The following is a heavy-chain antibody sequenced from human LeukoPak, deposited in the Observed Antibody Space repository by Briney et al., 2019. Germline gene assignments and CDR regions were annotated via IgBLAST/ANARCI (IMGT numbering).Heavy chain of an antibody. D-gene: IGHD3-22*01. J-gene: IGHJ3*02. V-gene: IGHV4-39*01. CDR1: RGSIKNDDYF. Sequence: SETLSLTCTVSRGSIKNDDYFWGWIRQPPGKGPEWIGTIFYSGSTHYNPSLQSRVTISVDTSKNQFSLRLTSVTAADTAAYYCAGKASVYYRRGAFDIWGRGTMDTVSS. CDR2: IFYSGST. CDR3: AGKASVYYRRGAFDI.